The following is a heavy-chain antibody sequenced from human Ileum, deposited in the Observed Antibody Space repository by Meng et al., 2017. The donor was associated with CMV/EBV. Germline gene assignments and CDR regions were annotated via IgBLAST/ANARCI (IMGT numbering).Heavy chain of an antibody. CDR1: GGTVSRYSYH. Sequence: SETLSLTCSVSGGTVSRYSYHWCYIRQSPGKGLEWLWAVNFLGNTYYNPSLRSRLTISLDTSKNEVSLKLTSATAADAAVYYCVRNLGEPTDGYFDYWGQGALVTVSS. V-gene: IGHV4-39*07. J-gene: IGHJ4*02. CDR3: VRNLGEPTDGYFDY. D-gene: IGHD1-14*01. CDR2: VNFLGNT.